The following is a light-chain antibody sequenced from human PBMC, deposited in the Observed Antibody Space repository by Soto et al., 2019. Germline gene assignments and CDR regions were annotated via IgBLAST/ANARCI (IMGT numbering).Light chain of an antibody. J-gene: IGLJ3*02. CDR2: EVS. CDR3: CSYAGSSTWV. V-gene: IGLV2-23*02. CDR1: SSDVGGYNY. Sequence: QSALTQPASVSGSPGQSITISCTGTSSDVGGYNYVSWYQQHPGKAPKLMIYEVSKRPSGVSNRFSGSKSGNTASLTISGLQAEDEADYYCCSYAGSSTWVFGGGNKVTVL.